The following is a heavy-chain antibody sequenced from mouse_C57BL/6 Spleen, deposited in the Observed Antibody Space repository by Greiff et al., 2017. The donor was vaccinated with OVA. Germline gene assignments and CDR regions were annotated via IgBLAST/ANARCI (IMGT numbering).Heavy chain of an antibody. CDR2: ISDGGSYT. V-gene: IGHV5-4*01. D-gene: IGHD4-1*01. CDR3: ARGANWDLYWYFDV. CDR1: GFTFSSYA. Sequence: EVQLVESGGGLVKPGGSLKLSCAASGFTFSSYAMSWVRQTPEKRLEWVATISDGGSYTYYPDNVKGRFTISRDNAKNNLYLQMSHLKSEDTAMYYCARGANWDLYWYFDVWGTGTTVTVSS. J-gene: IGHJ1*03.